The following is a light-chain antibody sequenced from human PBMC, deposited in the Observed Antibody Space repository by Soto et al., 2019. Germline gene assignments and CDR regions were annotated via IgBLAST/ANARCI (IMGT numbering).Light chain of an antibody. CDR2: DVS. CDR1: QNIRNW. Sequence: DIQMTQSPSTLSASVGDRVTITCRASQNIRNWLAWYKQKPGKAPELLIYDVSSLESGVPARFSGSGSGTKSTLTISSLQPDDFATYYCQQYNSYWTFGQGTKVDI. J-gene: IGKJ1*01. V-gene: IGKV1-5*01. CDR3: QQYNSYWT.